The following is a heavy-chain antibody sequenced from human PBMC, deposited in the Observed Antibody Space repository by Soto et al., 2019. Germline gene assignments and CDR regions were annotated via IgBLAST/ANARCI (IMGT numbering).Heavy chain of an antibody. J-gene: IGHJ4*02. Sequence: PSDTLSLTCTVSGGSISSSSYYWGWIRQPPGKGLEWIGRIYYSGSTYYNPSLKSRVTISVDTSKNQFSLKLSSVTAADTAVYYCATLWGQDWGQGTLVTVSS. CDR2: IYYSGST. CDR1: GGSISSSSYY. D-gene: IGHD3-10*01. V-gene: IGHV4-39*01. CDR3: ATLWGQD.